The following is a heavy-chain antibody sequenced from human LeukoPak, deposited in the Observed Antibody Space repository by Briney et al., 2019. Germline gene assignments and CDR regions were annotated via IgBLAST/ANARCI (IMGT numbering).Heavy chain of an antibody. CDR3: ASAPITIFGVVIPRY. D-gene: IGHD3-3*01. CDR1: GYSFTSYW. J-gene: IGHJ4*02. CDR2: IYPGDSDT. Sequence: GESLQISCKGSGYSFTSYWIGWVRQMPGKGLEWMGIIYPGDSDTRYSPSFQGQVTISADKSISTAYLQWSSLKASDTAMYYCASAPITIFGVVIPRYWGQGTLVTVSS. V-gene: IGHV5-51*01.